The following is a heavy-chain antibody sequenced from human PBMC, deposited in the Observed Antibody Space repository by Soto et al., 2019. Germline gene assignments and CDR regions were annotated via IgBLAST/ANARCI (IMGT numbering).Heavy chain of an antibody. CDR3: ATTGTHYYYYGMDV. V-gene: IGHV1-2*02. D-gene: IGHD4-17*01. Sequence: ASVKVSCKASGYTFTGYYMHWVRQAPGQGLEWMGWINPNSGGTNYAQKFQGRVTMTRDTSISTAYMELSRLRSDDTAVYYCATTGTHYYYYGMDVWGQGTTVTVSS. CDR2: INPNSGGT. CDR1: GYTFTGYY. J-gene: IGHJ6*02.